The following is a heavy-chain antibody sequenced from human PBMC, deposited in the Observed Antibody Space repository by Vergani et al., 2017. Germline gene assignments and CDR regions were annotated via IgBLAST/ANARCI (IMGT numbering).Heavy chain of an antibody. CDR1: GFSLSTSGVG. Sequence: ITLKESGPTLVKPTQTLTLTCTFSGFSLSTSGVGVGWIRQPPGKALEWLAVIYWDADKSYTPSLKSRLTITKATSKNQVVLTMTNMDPVDTATSYFAHSGSSSGYEVPKRHYYYYGMDVWSQRSTLTVSS. CDR2: IYWDADK. J-gene: IGHJ6*02. V-gene: IGHV2-5*02. D-gene: IGHD6-13*01. CDR3: AHSGSSSGYEVPKRHYYYYGMDV.